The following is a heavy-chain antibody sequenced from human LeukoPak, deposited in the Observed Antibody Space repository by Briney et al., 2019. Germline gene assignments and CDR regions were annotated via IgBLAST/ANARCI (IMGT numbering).Heavy chain of an antibody. D-gene: IGHD4-11*01. Sequence: ASVKVSCKVSGYTLTELSMHWVRQAPGKGLEWMGGFDPEDGETIYAQKFQGRVTMTRSTSISTAYMELSSLRSEDTAVYYCARVTGAIDYWGQGTLVTVSS. CDR2: FDPEDGET. CDR3: ARVTGAIDY. J-gene: IGHJ4*02. CDR1: GYTLTELS. V-gene: IGHV1-24*01.